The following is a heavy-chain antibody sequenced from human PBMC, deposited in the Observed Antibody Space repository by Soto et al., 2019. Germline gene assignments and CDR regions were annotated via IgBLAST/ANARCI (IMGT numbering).Heavy chain of an antibody. CDR2: IGSSSNYT. Sequence: GGSLRLSCAASGFTFTTYSLTWVRQAPGKGLEWVASIGSSSNYTYYADSVKGRFTISRDNAKNSLFLQMNSLRAEDTAVYYCATLTYCSSASCPNYYYVMDVWGQGTTVTVSS. V-gene: IGHV3-21*01. D-gene: IGHD2-2*01. CDR3: ATLTYCSSASCPNYYYVMDV. J-gene: IGHJ6*02. CDR1: GFTFTTYS.